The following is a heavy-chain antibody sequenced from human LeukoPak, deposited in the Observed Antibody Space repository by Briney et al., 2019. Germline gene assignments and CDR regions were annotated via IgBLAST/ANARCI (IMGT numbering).Heavy chain of an antibody. V-gene: IGHV1-18*01. CDR2: ISAYNGNT. Sequence: GASVKVSCKASGYTFTSYGISWVRQAPGQGLEWMGWISAYNGNTNYAQKLQGRVTMTTDTSTSTAYMELRSLRSDDTAVYYCARTDREWFGESRGSYWGQGTLVTVSS. J-gene: IGHJ4*02. CDR1: GYTFTSYG. D-gene: IGHD3-10*01. CDR3: ARTDREWFGESRGSY.